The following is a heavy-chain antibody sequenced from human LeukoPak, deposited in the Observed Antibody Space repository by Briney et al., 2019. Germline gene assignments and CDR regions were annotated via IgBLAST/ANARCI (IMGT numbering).Heavy chain of an antibody. CDR2: IYYSGNT. J-gene: IGHJ3*02. CDR1: GDSVSSYY. D-gene: IGHD3/OR15-3a*01. Sequence: PSETLSLTCSVSGDSVSSYYWSWIRQPPGKGLEYIGYIYYSGNTNSNPSLKSRVTISVDTSKNQFSLKLSSVTAADTAVYYCARDIFGPPGLVSGAFDIWGQRTMVTVSS. CDR3: ARDIFGPPGLVSGAFDI. V-gene: IGHV4-59*02.